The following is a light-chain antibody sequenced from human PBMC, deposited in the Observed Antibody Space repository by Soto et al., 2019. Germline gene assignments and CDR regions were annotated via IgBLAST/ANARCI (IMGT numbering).Light chain of an antibody. CDR2: AAS. Sequence: AIQMTQSPSSLSASTGDRVTMTCRARQGISSYLAWYQQKPGKAPKLLIYAASTLQSGVPSRFSGSGSGTEFTLTISSLQPDDFATYYCQQYNSYPWTFGQGTKVDI. J-gene: IGKJ1*01. V-gene: IGKV1-8*01. CDR3: QQYNSYPWT. CDR1: QGISSY.